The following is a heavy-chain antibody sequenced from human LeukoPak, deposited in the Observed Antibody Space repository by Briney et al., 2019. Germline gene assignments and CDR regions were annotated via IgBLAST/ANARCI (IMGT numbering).Heavy chain of an antibody. V-gene: IGHV3-53*01. J-gene: IGHJ3*02. CDR3: ARDSYEDAFDI. D-gene: IGHD5-12*01. CDR2: IYSGGST. Sequence: GGSLRLSCAASGFTFSSYSMNWVRQAPGKGLEWVSVIYSGGSTYYADSVKGRFTISRDNSKNTLYLQMNSLRAEDTAVYYCARDSYEDAFDIWGQGTMVTVSS. CDR1: GFTFSSYS.